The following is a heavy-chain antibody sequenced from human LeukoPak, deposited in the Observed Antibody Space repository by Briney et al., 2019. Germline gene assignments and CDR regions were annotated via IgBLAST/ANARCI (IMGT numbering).Heavy chain of an antibody. CDR1: GFTFSSYE. Sequence: PGGSLRLSCAASGFTFSSYEMNWVRQAPGKGLEWVSYISSSANTIYYADSVKGRFTISRDNAKNSLYLQMNSLRAEDTAVYYCARDGGEWELSNWGQGTLVTVSS. CDR3: ARDGGEWELSN. J-gene: IGHJ4*02. CDR2: ISSSANTI. V-gene: IGHV3-48*03. D-gene: IGHD1-7*01.